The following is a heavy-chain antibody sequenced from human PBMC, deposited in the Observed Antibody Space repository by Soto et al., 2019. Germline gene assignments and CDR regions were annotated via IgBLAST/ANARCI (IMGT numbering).Heavy chain of an antibody. D-gene: IGHD3-3*01. CDR2: INPNSGGT. V-gene: IGHV1-2*02. CDR1: GYTFTGYY. Sequence: ASVKVSCKASGYTFTGYYMHWVRQAPGQGLEWMGWINPNSGGTNCAQKFQGRVTMTRDTSISTAYMELSRLRSDDTAVYYCARGPFTIFAVVIITPYYYYGMDVWGQGTTVTVSS. CDR3: ARGPFTIFAVVIITPYYYYGMDV. J-gene: IGHJ6*02.